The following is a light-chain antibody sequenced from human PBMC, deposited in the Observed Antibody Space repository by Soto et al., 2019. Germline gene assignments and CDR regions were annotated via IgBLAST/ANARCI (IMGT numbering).Light chain of an antibody. V-gene: IGKV1-5*01. CDR2: DAS. Sequence: DIQMTQSPSTLSASVGDRITITCRASQSISSWLAWYQQKPGRAPKLLIYDASSFESGVPSRFSGSGSGTEFTLTISSLQPDDFATYYCQQFNSYSYTFGQGTQLEIK. CDR3: QQFNSYSYT. CDR1: QSISSW. J-gene: IGKJ2*01.